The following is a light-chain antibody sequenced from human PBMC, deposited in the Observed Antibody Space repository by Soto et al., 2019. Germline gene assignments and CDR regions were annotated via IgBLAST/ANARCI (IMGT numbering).Light chain of an antibody. V-gene: IGKV1-39*01. Sequence: DIQMTQFPSSLSASVGDRVTITCRASETISDYLNWYQHKPGTAPKLLIFAASSLQSGVTSRFSGGGSGTNFTLTITSLQPEDFVTYYCQQSYRTPLTFGGGTKVEIQ. CDR1: ETISDY. J-gene: IGKJ4*01. CDR2: AAS. CDR3: QQSYRTPLT.